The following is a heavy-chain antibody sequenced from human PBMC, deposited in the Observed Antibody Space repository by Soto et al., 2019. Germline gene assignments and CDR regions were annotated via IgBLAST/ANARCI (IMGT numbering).Heavy chain of an antibody. CDR1: GFTVSTKY. CDR2: IYSGGST. V-gene: IGHV3-66*01. J-gene: IGHJ4*02. Sequence: GGSLRLSCAASGFTVSTKYMSWVRQAPGKGLEWVSVIYSGGSTFYADSVRGRFTISRDNSKNTVNLQMNSLGAEDTAVYYCARDPWAADYWGQGTLVTVS. D-gene: IGHD3-16*01. CDR3: ARDPWAADY.